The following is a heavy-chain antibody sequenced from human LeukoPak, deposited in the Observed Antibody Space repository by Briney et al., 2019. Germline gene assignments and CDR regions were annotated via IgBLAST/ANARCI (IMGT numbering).Heavy chain of an antibody. CDR2: ISGSGGST. CDR3: ARNRIPTSITPDS. J-gene: IGHJ5*01. D-gene: IGHD1-20*01. Sequence: GGSLRLSCAASGFTFSSYAMSWVRQAPGKGLEWVSAISGSGGSTYYADSVKGRFTISRDNSKNTLYLQMNSLRPEDTALYYCARNRIPTSITPDSWGQGTLVTVSS. CDR1: GFTFSSYA. V-gene: IGHV3-23*01.